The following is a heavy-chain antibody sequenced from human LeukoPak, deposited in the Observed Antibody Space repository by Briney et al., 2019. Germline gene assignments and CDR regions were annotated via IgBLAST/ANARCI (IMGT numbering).Heavy chain of an antibody. V-gene: IGHV3-74*01. CDR1: GFTFINYW. D-gene: IGHD1-20*01. J-gene: IGHJ4*01. CDR2: INSDGSST. CDR3: TRDRSNRNDGDC. Sequence: TGGALRLSCAASGFTFINYWMHWVGPAPGKGLGWVSLINSDGSSTTYADSVKGRFTISRDNAKNTLHLQMNSLRVEDTTVYYCTRDRSNRNDGDCWGQGTLVTVSS.